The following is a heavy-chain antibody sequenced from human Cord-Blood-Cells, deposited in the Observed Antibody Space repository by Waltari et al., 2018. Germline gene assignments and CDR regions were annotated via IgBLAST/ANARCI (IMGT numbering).Heavy chain of an antibody. D-gene: IGHD7-27*01. J-gene: IGHJ5*02. CDR3: ARGELGRWFDP. CDR2: INIDGSST. CDR1: GFTFSSYW. V-gene: IGHV3-74*01. Sequence: EVQLVESGGGLVQPGGSLRLSCAASGFTFSSYWMHWVRQAPGKGLVGVSRINIDGSSTSNADSVKGRFTISRDNAKNTLYLQMNSLRAEDTAVYYCARGELGRWFDPWGQGTLVTVSS.